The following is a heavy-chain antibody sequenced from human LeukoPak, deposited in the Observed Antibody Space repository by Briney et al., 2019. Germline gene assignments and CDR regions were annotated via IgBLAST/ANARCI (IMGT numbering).Heavy chain of an antibody. CDR3: AREVTVAGTGWLGSA. CDR1: GYTFTDYY. V-gene: IGHV1-2*02. CDR2: INPNSGGT. J-gene: IGHJ5*02. D-gene: IGHD6-13*01. Sequence: ASVKVSCKASGYTFTDYYIHWLRQAPGQGLEWMGWINPNSGGTDYAQKFQGRVTMTRDTSISSAYVELSRLRSDDTAAYYCAREVTVAGTGWLGSAWGQGTLVTVSS.